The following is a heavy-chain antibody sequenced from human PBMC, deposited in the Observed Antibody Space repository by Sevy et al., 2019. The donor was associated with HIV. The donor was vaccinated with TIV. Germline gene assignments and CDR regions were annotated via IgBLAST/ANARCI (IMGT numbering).Heavy chain of an antibody. V-gene: IGHV3-66*01. CDR3: ARDSPMTTVVTVGYYGMDV. J-gene: IGHJ6*02. D-gene: IGHD4-17*01. CDR2: IYSGGST. Sequence: GGSLRLSCAASGFTVSSNYMSWVRQAPGKGLEWVSVIYSGGSTYYADSVKDRFSISRDNSKNTLYLQMGSLRAEDTAVYYCARDSPMTTVVTVGYYGMDVWGQGTTVTVSS. CDR1: GFTVSSNY.